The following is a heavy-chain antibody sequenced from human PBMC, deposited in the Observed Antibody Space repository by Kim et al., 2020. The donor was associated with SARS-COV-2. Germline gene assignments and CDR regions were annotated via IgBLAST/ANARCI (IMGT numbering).Heavy chain of an antibody. CDR1: GDSVSSNSAA. V-gene: IGHV6-1*01. CDR2: TYYRSKWYN. D-gene: IGHD3-10*01. Sequence: SQTLSLTCAISGDSVSSNSAAWNWIRQSPSRGLEWLGRTYYRSKWYNDYAVSVKSRITINPDTSKNQFSLQLNSVTPEDTAVYYCARTYYYGSRRPHYGMDVWGQGTTVTVSS. J-gene: IGHJ6*02. CDR3: ARTYYYGSRRPHYGMDV.